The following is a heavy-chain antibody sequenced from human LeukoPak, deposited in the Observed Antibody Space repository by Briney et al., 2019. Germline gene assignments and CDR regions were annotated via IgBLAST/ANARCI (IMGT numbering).Heavy chain of an antibody. V-gene: IGHV3-53*01. CDR1: GFTVSSNY. CDR2: IYSGVST. CDR3: AKAPGYSSGWYPSHFDY. D-gene: IGHD6-19*01. J-gene: IGHJ4*02. Sequence: GGSLRLSCAASGFTVSSNYMSWVRQAPGKGLEWVSVIYSGVSTYYADSVKGRFTISRDNSKNTLYLQMNSLRAEDTAVYYCAKAPGYSSGWYPSHFDYWGQGTLSPSPQ.